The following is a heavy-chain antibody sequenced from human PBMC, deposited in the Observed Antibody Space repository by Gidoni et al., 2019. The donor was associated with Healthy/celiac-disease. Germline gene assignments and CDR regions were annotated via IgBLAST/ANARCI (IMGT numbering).Heavy chain of an antibody. Sequence: QLQLQESGPSLVKPSEPLALTGTVPSASITCNSDYWGWIRQPPGKRLEWIGSILYSGSTYYNPSLKSRVTISVDTSKNQFSLKLSSVTAADTAVYYCARISWDMITFGGVIAHWGQGALVIVSS. CDR3: ARISWDMITFGGVIAH. V-gene: IGHV4-39*01. J-gene: IGHJ4*02. CDR1: SASITCNSDY. CDR2: ILYSGST. D-gene: IGHD3-16*02.